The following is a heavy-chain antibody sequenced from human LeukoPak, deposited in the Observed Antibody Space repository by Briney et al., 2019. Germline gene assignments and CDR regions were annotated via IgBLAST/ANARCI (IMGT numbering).Heavy chain of an antibody. CDR2: ISAYNGNT. Sequence: ASVKVSCKASGYTFTSYGISWVRQAPGEGLEWMGWISAYNGNTNYAQKLQGRVTMTTDTSTSTAYMELRSLRSDDTAVYYCARAGGQTGIAVLMDGAWGQGTLVTVSS. CDR1: GYTFTSYG. J-gene: IGHJ5*02. V-gene: IGHV1-18*01. D-gene: IGHD6-19*01. CDR3: ARAGGQTGIAVLMDGA.